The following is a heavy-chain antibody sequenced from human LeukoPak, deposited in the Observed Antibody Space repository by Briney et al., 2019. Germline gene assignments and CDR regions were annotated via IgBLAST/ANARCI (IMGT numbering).Heavy chain of an antibody. CDR3: ARAIGAAAGTGIDY. CDR2: MNPNSGNT. V-gene: IGHV1-8*01. Sequence: ASVKVSYKASGGTFTSYDINWVRQATGQGLEWMGWMNPNSGNTGYAQKFQGRVTMTRNTSISTAYMELSSLRSEDTAVYYCARAIGAAAGTGIDYWGQGTLVTVSS. D-gene: IGHD6-13*01. J-gene: IGHJ4*02. CDR1: GGTFTSYD.